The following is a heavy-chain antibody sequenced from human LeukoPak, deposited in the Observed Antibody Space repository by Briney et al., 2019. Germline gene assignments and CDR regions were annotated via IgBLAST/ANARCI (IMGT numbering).Heavy chain of an antibody. CDR2: ISGSGGST. CDR1: GFTFSSYA. V-gene: IGHV3-23*01. Sequence: GGSLRLSCAASGFTFSSYAMSWVRQAPGKGLEWVSAISGSGGSTYYADSVKGRFTISRDNSKNTLYLQMNSLRAEDTAVYYCSKPTLTYNIFVPYSFDYCCQGTLVTVTS. CDR3: SKPTLTYNIFVPYSFDY. J-gene: IGHJ4*02. D-gene: IGHD1-1*01.